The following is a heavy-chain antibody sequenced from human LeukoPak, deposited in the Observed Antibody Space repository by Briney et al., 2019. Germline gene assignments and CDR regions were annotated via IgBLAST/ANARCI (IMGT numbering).Heavy chain of an antibody. CDR1: GFTVSGNY. CDR3: ARDRRYDSSGTDAFDI. J-gene: IGHJ3*02. Sequence: GGSLRLSCAASGFTVSGNYMSWVRQAPGKGLEWVSVILSDGSTYYSDSVKGRFTISRDNSKNTLYLQMNSLRAEDTAVYYCARDRRYDSSGTDAFDIWGQGTMVTVSS. CDR2: ILSDGST. V-gene: IGHV3-53*01. D-gene: IGHD3-22*01.